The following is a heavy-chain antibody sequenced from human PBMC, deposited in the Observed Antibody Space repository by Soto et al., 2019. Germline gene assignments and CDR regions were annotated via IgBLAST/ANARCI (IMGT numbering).Heavy chain of an antibody. D-gene: IGHD2-2*01. CDR3: ARAACSSTSCYNYYAYGMDV. CDR2: IHAGNGNT. CDR1: GYTFTTYS. J-gene: IGHJ6*02. V-gene: IGHV1-3*01. Sequence: ASVKVSCKASGYTFTTYSMHWVRQAPGQRLEWMGWIHAGNGNTEHSQKFQGRVTITRDTSASTAYLELGSLRSEDTAVYYCARAACSSTSCYNYYAYGMDVWGQGTVVTVSS.